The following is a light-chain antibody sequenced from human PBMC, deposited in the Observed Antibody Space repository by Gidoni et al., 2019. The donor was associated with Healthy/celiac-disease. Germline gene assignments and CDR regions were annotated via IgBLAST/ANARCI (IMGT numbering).Light chain of an antibody. Sequence: IQLTQSPSSLSASVGDRVTITCQASQDIRTYLNCYQQKPGKAPKLLIYDASNLETGVPSRFSGSGSGTDFTFTISSLQPEDIATYYCQQYGNLPPYTFGQGTKLEIK. J-gene: IGKJ2*01. CDR1: QDIRTY. CDR2: DAS. V-gene: IGKV1-33*01. CDR3: QQYGNLPPYT.